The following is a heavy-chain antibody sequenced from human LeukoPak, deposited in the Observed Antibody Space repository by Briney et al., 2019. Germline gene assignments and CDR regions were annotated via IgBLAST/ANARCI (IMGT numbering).Heavy chain of an antibody. Sequence: SETLSLTCTVSGGSISSYYWTWSRQPAGKGLEWIGYIYYSGSTNYNPSLKSRVTISVDASKNQFSLKLSSVTAADTAVYYCAYAGKHEYFQHWGQGTLVTVSS. V-gene: IGHV4-59*01. CDR1: GGSISSYY. D-gene: IGHD4-23*01. CDR3: AYAGKHEYFQH. J-gene: IGHJ1*01. CDR2: IYYSGST.